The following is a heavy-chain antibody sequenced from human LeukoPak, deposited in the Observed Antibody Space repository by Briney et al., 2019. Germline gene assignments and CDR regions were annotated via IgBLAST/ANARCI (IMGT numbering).Heavy chain of an antibody. CDR1: GCTFSSYA. CDR3: AREGADLTMNWFDP. CDR2: IIPIFGTA. D-gene: IGHD3-3*01. J-gene: IGHJ5*02. V-gene: IGHV1-69*05. Sequence: ASVKVSCKASGCTFSSYAISWVRQAPGQGLEWMGGIIPIFGTANYAQKFQGRVTITTDESTSTAYMELSSLRSEDTAVYYCAREGADLTMNWFDPWGQGTLVTVSS.